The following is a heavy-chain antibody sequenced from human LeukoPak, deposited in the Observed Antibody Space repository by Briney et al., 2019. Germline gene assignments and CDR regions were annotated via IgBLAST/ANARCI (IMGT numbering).Heavy chain of an antibody. Sequence: ASVKVSCKASGYTFSNYGMSWVRQAPGQGLEWMGWISGSSDNTNYAQKVQGRVTMTTDTSTSTAYMELRSLRSDDTVVYYCARGGWTITDYDYWGQGTLVTVSS. J-gene: IGHJ4*02. CDR1: GYTFSNYG. D-gene: IGHD1-20*01. CDR3: ARGGWTITDYDY. V-gene: IGHV1-18*04. CDR2: ISGSSDNT.